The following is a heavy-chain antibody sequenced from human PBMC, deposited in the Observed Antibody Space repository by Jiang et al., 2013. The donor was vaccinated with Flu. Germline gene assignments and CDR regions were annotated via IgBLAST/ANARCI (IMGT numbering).Heavy chain of an antibody. D-gene: IGHD2-2*01. J-gene: IGHJ4*02. CDR3: ATLHYCSGTSCSVFDF. CDR1: AYSIRSGYY. CDR2: VYHRGNT. V-gene: IGHV4-38-2*02. Sequence: GLVKPSETLSLTCTVSAYSIRSGYYWGWIRQPPGKGLEWIGSVYHRGNTYYNPSLKSRVTISVDTSKNQFSLRLNSVTASDTAVYYCATLHYCSGTSCSVFDFWGQGSLVTVSS.